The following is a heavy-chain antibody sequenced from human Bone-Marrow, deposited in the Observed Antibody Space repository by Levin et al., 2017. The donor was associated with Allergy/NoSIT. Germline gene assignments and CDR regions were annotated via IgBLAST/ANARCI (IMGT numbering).Heavy chain of an antibody. J-gene: IGHJ5*02. V-gene: IGHV3-11*01. CDR2: ISSSGSTI. CDR1: GFTFSDYY. Sequence: GESLKISCAASGFTFSDYYMSWIRQAPGKGLEWVSYISSSGSTIYYADSVKGRFTISRDNAKNSLYLQMNSLRAEDTAVYYCARERFGPRWFDPWGQGTLVTVSS. CDR3: ARERFGPRWFDP. D-gene: IGHD3-10*01.